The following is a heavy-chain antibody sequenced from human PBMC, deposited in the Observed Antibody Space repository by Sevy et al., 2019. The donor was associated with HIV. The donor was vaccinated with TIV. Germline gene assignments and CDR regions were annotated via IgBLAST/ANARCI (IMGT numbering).Heavy chain of an antibody. Sequence: ASVKVSCKASGGTFSSYAISWVRQAPGQGLEWMGGIIPILGIANYAQKFQGRVTITGDKSTSTAYMELSSVRSKDTAVYYCARVRLELRRIEDAFDIWGQGTMVTVSS. D-gene: IGHD1-7*01. CDR2: IIPILGIA. J-gene: IGHJ3*02. CDR3: ARVRLELRRIEDAFDI. CDR1: GGTFSSYA. V-gene: IGHV1-69*10.